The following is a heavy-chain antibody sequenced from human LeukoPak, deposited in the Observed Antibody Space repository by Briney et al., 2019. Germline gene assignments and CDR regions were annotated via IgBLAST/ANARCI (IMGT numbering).Heavy chain of an antibody. V-gene: IGHV4-59*01. D-gene: IGHD6-19*01. CDR2: IYYSGST. CDR1: GGSISSYY. J-gene: IGHJ4*02. Sequence: SETLSLTCTVSGGSISSYYWSWIRQPPGKGLEWIGYIYYSGSTNYNPSLKSRVTISVDTSKNQFSLKLSSVTAADTAVYYCARVGGSGGGGYFDYWGQGTLVTVSS. CDR3: ARVGGSGGGGYFDY.